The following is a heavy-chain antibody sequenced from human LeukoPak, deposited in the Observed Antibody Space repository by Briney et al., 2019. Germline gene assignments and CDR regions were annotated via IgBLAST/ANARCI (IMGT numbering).Heavy chain of an antibody. CDR2: IRYDGSNK. D-gene: IGHD3-3*01. CDR3: AKVRPAYDFWSGYYGH. J-gene: IGHJ4*02. Sequence: GSLRLSCAASGFTFSSYGMHWVRQAPGKGLEWVAFIRYDGSNKYYADSVKGRFTISRDNSKNTLYLQMNSLRAEDTAVYYCAKVRPAYDFWSGYYGHWGQGTLVTVSS. CDR1: GFTFSSYG. V-gene: IGHV3-30*02.